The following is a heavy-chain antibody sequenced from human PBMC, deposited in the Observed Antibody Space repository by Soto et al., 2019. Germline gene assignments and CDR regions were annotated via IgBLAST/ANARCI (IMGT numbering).Heavy chain of an antibody. CDR3: ARVYGYCGGDCYPTYFDS. Sequence: QVQLVQSGAEVKKPGASVKVSCKASGYTFTSYGISWVRQAPGQGLEWMGWISAYNGNTNYAQKLQGRVTMTTDTATSTAYMELRSLRSDDTAVYYCARVYGYCGGDCYPTYFDSWGQGTLVTVSS. CDR2: ISAYNGNT. V-gene: IGHV1-18*01. D-gene: IGHD2-21*02. J-gene: IGHJ4*02. CDR1: GYTFTSYG.